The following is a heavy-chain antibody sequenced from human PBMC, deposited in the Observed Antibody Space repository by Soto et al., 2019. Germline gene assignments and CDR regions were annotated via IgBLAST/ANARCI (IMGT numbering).Heavy chain of an antibody. V-gene: IGHV3-23*01. CDR2: ISGSGGST. Sequence: GGSLRLSCAASGFTFSSYAMSWVRQAPGKGLEWVSAISGSGGSTYYADSVKGRFTISRDNSKNTLYLQMNSLRAEDTAVYYCAKDRRIAAAGLYYYYYGMDVWGQGTTVTVSS. CDR1: GFTFSSYA. D-gene: IGHD6-13*01. J-gene: IGHJ6*02. CDR3: AKDRRIAAAGLYYYYYGMDV.